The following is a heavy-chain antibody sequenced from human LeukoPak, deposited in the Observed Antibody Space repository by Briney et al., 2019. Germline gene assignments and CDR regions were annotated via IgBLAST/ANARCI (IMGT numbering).Heavy chain of an antibody. D-gene: IGHD3-22*01. Sequence: GASVKVSCKASGYTFTGYYMHWVRQAPGQGLEWMGWINPNSGGTNYAQKFQGRVTMTRDTSISTAYMELSRLRSDDTAVYYCARDRGDYYDSSGYSHTFDYWGQGTLVTVSS. CDR2: INPNSGGT. CDR1: GYTFTGYY. J-gene: IGHJ4*02. V-gene: IGHV1-2*02. CDR3: ARDRGDYYDSSGYSHTFDY.